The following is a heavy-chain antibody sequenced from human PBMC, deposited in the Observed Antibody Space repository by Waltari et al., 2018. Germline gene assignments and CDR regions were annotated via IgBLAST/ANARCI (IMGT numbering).Heavy chain of an antibody. J-gene: IGHJ4*02. V-gene: IGHV3-21*01. Sequence: EVQLVESGGGLVKPGGSLRLSCAASGFPFRSSSMNWVRHAPGKGLEWVSSISSSSSYIYYADSVKGRFTISRDNAKNSLYLQMNSLRAEDTAVYYCARDRHYYDSSGYLYWGQGTLVTVSS. D-gene: IGHD3-22*01. CDR1: GFPFRSSS. CDR3: ARDRHYYDSSGYLY. CDR2: ISSSSSYI.